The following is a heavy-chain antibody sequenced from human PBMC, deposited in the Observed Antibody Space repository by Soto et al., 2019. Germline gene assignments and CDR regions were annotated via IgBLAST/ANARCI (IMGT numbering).Heavy chain of an antibody. Sequence: NPSETLSLTCAVSGYSISSGYYWGWVRQPPGKGLEWIGSIHHTGSTYYNPSLKSRVTISVDTSKNQFSLKLSSVTAADTAVYYCTRDLGETSMAYWGQGTLVTVSS. CDR1: GYSISSGYY. CDR3: TRDLGETSMAY. V-gene: IGHV4-38-2*02. CDR2: IHHTGST. D-gene: IGHD5-18*01. J-gene: IGHJ4*02.